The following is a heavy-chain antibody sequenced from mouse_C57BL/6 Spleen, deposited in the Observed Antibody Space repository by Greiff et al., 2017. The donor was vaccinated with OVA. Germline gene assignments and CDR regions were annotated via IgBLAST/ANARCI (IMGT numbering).Heavy chain of an antibody. V-gene: IGHV1-52*01. CDR3: ATYYSGYLAGFAY. J-gene: IGHJ3*01. CDR2: IDPYDSET. CDR1: GYTFTSYW. Sequence: QVHVKQSGAELVRPGSSVKLSCKASGYTFTSYWMHWVKQRPIQGLEWIGNIDPYDSETHYNQKFKDKATLTVDKSSSTAYMQLSSLTSEDSAVYCCATYYSGYLAGFAYWGQGTLVTVSA. D-gene: IGHD2-12*01.